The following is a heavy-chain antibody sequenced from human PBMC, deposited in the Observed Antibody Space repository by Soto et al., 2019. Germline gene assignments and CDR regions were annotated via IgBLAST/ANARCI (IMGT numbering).Heavy chain of an antibody. CDR1: GFTFSSNW. CDR2: INNDGSST. V-gene: IGHV3-74*01. D-gene: IGHD2-2*01. CDR3: ARWGCTSTSCLDY. Sequence: EVQLVESGGGLVQPGGSLRLSCAASGFTFSSNWMHWVRQAPGKGLVWVSRINNDGSSTNYGDSVKGRFTISRDNAKNTLYLQMNSLRADDTAVYYCARWGCTSTSCLDYWGQGTLVTVSS. J-gene: IGHJ4*02.